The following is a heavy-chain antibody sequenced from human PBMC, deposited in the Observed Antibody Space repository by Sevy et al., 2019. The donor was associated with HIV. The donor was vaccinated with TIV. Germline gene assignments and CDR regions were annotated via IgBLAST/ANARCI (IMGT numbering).Heavy chain of an antibody. Sequence: GGSLRLSCTASGFIFGDYAMSWVRQAPGKGLEWVAFLKNRGYGGTLDYAASVKGRFTISRDDSKSVAHLQMNDLKTEDTAIYYCTRWKGAHSIFDYWGQGALVTVSS. V-gene: IGHV3-49*04. CDR1: GFIFGDYA. D-gene: IGHD1-26*01. CDR3: TRWKGAHSIFDY. J-gene: IGHJ4*02. CDR2: LKNRGYGGTL.